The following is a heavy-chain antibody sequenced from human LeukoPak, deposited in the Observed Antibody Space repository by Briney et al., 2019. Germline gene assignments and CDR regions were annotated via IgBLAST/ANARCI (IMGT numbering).Heavy chain of an antibody. CDR1: GGSISSSSYY. V-gene: IGHV4-39*07. CDR2: IYYSGST. J-gene: IGHJ4*02. Sequence: SETLSLTCTVSGGSISSSSYYWGWIRQPPGKGLEWIGSIYYSGSTYYNPSLKSRVTISVDTSKNQFSLKLSSVTAADTAVYYCARDPRVTTSYDYWGQGTLVTVSS. CDR3: ARDPRVTTSYDY. D-gene: IGHD4-17*01.